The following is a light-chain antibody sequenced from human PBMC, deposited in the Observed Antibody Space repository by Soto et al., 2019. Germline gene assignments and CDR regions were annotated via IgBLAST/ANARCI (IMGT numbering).Light chain of an antibody. CDR1: QDISNY. CDR3: QPYDNLPIT. Sequence: DIQMTQSPSSLSASVGDRVTITCQASQDISNYLNWYQQKPGKAPKLLIYDASNLETGVPSRFSGSGSGTDFTFTISSLQLEDIATYYCQPYDNLPITFGGGTKVEIK. J-gene: IGKJ4*01. V-gene: IGKV1-33*01. CDR2: DAS.